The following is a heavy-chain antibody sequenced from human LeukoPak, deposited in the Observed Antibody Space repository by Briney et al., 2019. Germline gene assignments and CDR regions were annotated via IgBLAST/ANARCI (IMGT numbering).Heavy chain of an antibody. D-gene: IGHD3-9*01. CDR3: ARAYDILTGYYKRDWSYRQYYYYYYYMDV. V-gene: IGHV1-18*01. CDR2: ISAYNGNT. J-gene: IGHJ6*03. CDR1: GYTFTSYG. Sequence: GASVKVSCKASGYTFTSYGISWVRQAPGQGLEWMGWISAYNGNTNYAQKLQGRVTMTTDTSTSTAYMELRSLRSDDTAVYYCARAYDILTGYYKRDWSYRQYYYYYYYMDVWGKGTTVTISS.